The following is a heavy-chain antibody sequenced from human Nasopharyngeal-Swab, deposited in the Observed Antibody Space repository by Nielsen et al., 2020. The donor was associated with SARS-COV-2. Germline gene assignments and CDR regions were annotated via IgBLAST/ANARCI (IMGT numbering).Heavy chain of an antibody. V-gene: IGHV3-21*01. J-gene: IGHJ1*01. D-gene: IGHD3-22*01. CDR1: GFTFSSYS. Sequence: GESLKISCAASGFTFSSYSMNWVRQAPGKGLEWVSSISSSSSFIYYADSVKGRFTISRDNAKNSLYLQMNNLRAEDTAVYYCARDLGGYYGDWGQGTLVTVSS. CDR3: ARDLGGYYGD. CDR2: ISSSSSFI.